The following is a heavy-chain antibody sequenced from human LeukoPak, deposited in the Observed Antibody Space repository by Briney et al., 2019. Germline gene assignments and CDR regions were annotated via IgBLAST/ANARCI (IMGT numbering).Heavy chain of an antibody. CDR1: GGTFSSYA. CDR3: ARGRVANYYYYYMDV. J-gene: IGHJ6*03. V-gene: IGHV1-69*06. D-gene: IGHD2-15*01. Sequence: ASVKVSCKASGGTFSSYAISWVRQAPGQGLEWMGGIIPMFGTANYAQKFQGRVTITADKSTSTAYMELSSLRSEDTAVYYCARGRVANYYYYYMDVWGKGTTVTVSS. CDR2: IIPMFGTA.